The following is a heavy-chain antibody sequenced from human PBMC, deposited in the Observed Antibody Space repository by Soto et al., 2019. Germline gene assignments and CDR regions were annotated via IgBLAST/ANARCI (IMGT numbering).Heavy chain of an antibody. Sequence: QVQLVQSGAEVTKPGASVKVSCKAYGYTFTSYDINWVRQATGQGLEWMGWMNPNSGNTGYAKKFQGRVTMTRNTSISRAYMQLISLRSEYTAVYYCARTLYGDNVDYWGQGSLVTVYS. CDR1: GYTFTSYD. CDR3: ARTLYGDNVDY. V-gene: IGHV1-8*01. D-gene: IGHD4-17*01. CDR2: MNPNSGNT. J-gene: IGHJ4*02.